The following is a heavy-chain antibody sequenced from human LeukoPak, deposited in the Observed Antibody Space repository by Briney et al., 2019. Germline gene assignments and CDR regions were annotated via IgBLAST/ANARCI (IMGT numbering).Heavy chain of an antibody. Sequence: GASVKVSCKASGYTFTNYYIHWMRQAPGQGLEWMGIINPSGGSTSYAQKFQGRVTMTRDTSTSTVYMELSSLRSEDTAVYYCARDWDTAKDYWGQGTLVTVSS. V-gene: IGHV1-46*01. D-gene: IGHD5-18*01. CDR3: ARDWDTAKDY. CDR1: GYTFTNYY. J-gene: IGHJ4*02. CDR2: INPSGGST.